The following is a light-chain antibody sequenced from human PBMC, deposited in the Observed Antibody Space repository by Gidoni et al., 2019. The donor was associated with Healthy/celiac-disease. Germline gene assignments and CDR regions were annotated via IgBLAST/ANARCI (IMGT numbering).Light chain of an antibody. CDR3: RQYGSSPWT. J-gene: IGKJ1*01. V-gene: IGKV3-20*01. CDR2: GAS. CDR1: QSVSSSY. Sequence: IVLTQSPGTLSLSPGERATLSCRASQSVSSSYLAWYQQNPGQAPRLLIYGASSRATGIPDRFSGSGSGTDFTLTISRLEPEDFAVYYCRQYGSSPWTFGQGTKVEIK.